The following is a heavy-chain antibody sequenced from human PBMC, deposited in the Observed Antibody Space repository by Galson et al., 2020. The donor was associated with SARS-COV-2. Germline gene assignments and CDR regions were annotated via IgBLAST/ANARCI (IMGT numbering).Heavy chain of an antibody. V-gene: IGHV4-59*01. CDR2: IYYSGST. CDR1: GGSISSYY. CDR3: AREGTTVVTGFDY. J-gene: IGHJ4*02. D-gene: IGHD4-17*01. Sequence: SQTLSLTCTVSGGSISSYYWSWIRQPPGKGLEWIGYIYYSGSTNYNPSLKSRVTISVDTSKNQFSLKLSSVTAADTAVYYCAREGTTVVTGFDYWGQGPWSPSPQ.